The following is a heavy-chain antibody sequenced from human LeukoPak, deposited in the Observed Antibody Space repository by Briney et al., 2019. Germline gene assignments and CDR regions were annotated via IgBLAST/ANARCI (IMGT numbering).Heavy chain of an antibody. D-gene: IGHD3-10*01. CDR2: IYYSGST. V-gene: IGHV4-39*01. J-gene: IGHJ6*03. CDR3: ERHYRSYYGSGSPYYYYMDV. Sequence: SETLSLTCTVSGGSISSSSYYWGWIRQPPGKGLEWIGSIYYSGSTYYNPSLKSRVTISVDTSKNQFSLKLSSVTAADTAVYYCERHYRSYYGSGSPYYYYMDVWGKGTTVTVSS. CDR1: GGSISSSSYY.